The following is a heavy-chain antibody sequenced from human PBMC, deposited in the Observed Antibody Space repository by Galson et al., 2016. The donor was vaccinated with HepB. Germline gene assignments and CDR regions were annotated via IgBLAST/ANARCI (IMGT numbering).Heavy chain of an antibody. CDR1: GYTFTTYG. D-gene: IGHD6-25*01. Sequence: SVKVSCKASGYTFTTYGISWVRQAPGQGLEWLGWISANSGNTNYAQNLQGRVTLTTDTSTTTAYMELRSLRSDDTAVYYRARDVRHGMDVWGQGTTVTVSS. V-gene: IGHV1-18*04. J-gene: IGHJ6*02. CDR3: ARDVRHGMDV. CDR2: ISANSGNT.